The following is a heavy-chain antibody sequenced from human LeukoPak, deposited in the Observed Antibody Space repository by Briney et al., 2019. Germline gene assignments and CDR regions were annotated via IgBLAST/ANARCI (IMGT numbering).Heavy chain of an antibody. J-gene: IGHJ4*02. CDR3: ARGRYTYSY. V-gene: IGHV3-7*05. CDR2: QLQEGSEK. D-gene: IGHD5-18*01. Sequence: RGSLELFREASGFPLSTHWMTWVGQTPRKGPGWVAKQLQEGSEKYFVDSVKGRFTISRDNAQNSLLLQMNSLSAHGTAVFFCARGRYTYSYWGQGTLGTVSS. CDR1: GFPLSTHW.